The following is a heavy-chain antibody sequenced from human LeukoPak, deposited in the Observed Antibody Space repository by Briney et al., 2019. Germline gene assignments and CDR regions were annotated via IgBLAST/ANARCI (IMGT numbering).Heavy chain of an antibody. V-gene: IGHV4-4*02. CDR3: ARGGLGHYYAGWFDP. D-gene: IGHD3-10*01. CDR2: INHSGST. CDR1: GGSISSSNW. Sequence: PSGTLSLTCAVSGGSISSSNWWSWVRQPPGKGLEWIGEINHSGSTNYNPSLKSRVTISVDTSKNHFSLKLTSVTAADTAVYYCARGGLGHYYAGWFDPWGQGTLVTVSS. J-gene: IGHJ5*02.